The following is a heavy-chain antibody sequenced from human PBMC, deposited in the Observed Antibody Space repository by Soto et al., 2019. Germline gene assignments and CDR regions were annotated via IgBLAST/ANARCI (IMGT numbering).Heavy chain of an antibody. Sequence: ASVKVSCKASGYTFTSYAMHWVRQAPGQRLEWMGWINAGNGNTKYSQKFQGRVTITRDTSASTAYMELSSLRSEDTAVYYCARLLRYFDWSPFDYWGQGTLVTVS. CDR3: ARLLRYFDWSPFDY. CDR2: INAGNGNT. V-gene: IGHV1-3*01. D-gene: IGHD3-9*01. J-gene: IGHJ4*02. CDR1: GYTFTSYA.